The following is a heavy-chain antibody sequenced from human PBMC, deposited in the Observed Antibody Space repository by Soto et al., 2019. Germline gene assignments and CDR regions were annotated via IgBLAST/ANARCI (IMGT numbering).Heavy chain of an antibody. V-gene: IGHV3-30*03. CDR3: EGAMENPYLYYGLNV. J-gene: IGHJ6*02. CDR1: GFSFSSYG. Sequence: GSLRPPCSASGFSFSSYGMEWVRLAPGKGLEWVAATTYDGGIKHYVDSVKGRFTISRDNSKNTLYLQMNSLRVEDTAKYYCEGAMENPYLYYGLNVWGQGTKVTVYS. D-gene: IGHD3-3*01. CDR2: TTYDGGIK.